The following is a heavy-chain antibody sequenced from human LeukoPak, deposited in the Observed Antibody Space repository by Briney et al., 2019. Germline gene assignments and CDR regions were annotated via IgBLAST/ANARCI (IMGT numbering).Heavy chain of an antibody. CDR1: GNTFTSYT. CDR3: ARDSGGWFGEQD. D-gene: IGHD3-10*01. J-gene: IGHJ4*02. Sequence: ASVKVSCKPSGNTFTSYTMHWVRQAPGQRLEWMGWINAGNNNTKYSQKFQGRITIIRDTSASTAYMELSSLRSEDTAVYYCARDSGGWFGEQDRGQGTLVTVSS. CDR2: INAGNNNT. V-gene: IGHV1-3*01.